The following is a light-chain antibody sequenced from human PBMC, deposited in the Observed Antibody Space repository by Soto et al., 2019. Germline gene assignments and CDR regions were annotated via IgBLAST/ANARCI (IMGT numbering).Light chain of an antibody. CDR3: QQYDSSPP. CDR1: QSVSSSY. Sequence: EIVLTQSPGTLSLSPGERATLSCRASQSVSSSYLAWYQQKPGQAPRLLIYGASSRATGIPDRFSGSGSGTDFTLTISRLEPDDFAVYYCQQYDSSPPIGQGARLEIK. CDR2: GAS. J-gene: IGKJ5*01. V-gene: IGKV3-20*01.